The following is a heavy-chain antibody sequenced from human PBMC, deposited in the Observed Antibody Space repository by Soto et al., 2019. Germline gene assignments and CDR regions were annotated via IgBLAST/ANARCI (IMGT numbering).Heavy chain of an antibody. CDR3: ARDQGGRYCSGGSCYSNKDYYYYGMDV. V-gene: IGHV1-8*01. J-gene: IGHJ6*02. CDR1: GYTFTSYD. Sequence: ASVKVSCKASGYTFTSYDINWVRQATGQGLEWMGWMNPNSGNTAYAQKLQGRVTMTTDTSTSTAYIELRSLRSDDTAVYYCARDQGGRYCSGGSCYSNKDYYYYGMDVWGQGTTVTVSS. D-gene: IGHD2-15*01. CDR2: MNPNSGNT.